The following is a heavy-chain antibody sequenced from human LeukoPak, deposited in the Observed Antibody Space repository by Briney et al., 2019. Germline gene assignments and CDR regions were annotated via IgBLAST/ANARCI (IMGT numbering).Heavy chain of an antibody. CDR2: MNPNSGNT. J-gene: IGHJ6*03. CDR3: ARDGNYDILTGPPYYYMDV. Sequence: ASVKVSCKASGYTFTSYDINWVRQATGQGLEWMGWMNPNSGNTGYAQKFQGRVTITRNTSISTAYMELSSLRSEDTAVYYCARDGNYDILTGPPYYYMDVWGKGTTVTVSS. V-gene: IGHV1-8*03. D-gene: IGHD3-9*01. CDR1: GYTFTSYD.